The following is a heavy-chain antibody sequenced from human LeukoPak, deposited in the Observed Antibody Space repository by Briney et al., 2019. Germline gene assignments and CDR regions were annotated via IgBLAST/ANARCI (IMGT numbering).Heavy chain of an antibody. V-gene: IGHV1-2*02. Sequence: ASVKVSCRASGYTFSGYYMHWVRQAPGQGLEWMGWINPNSGGTNYAQKFQGRVTMTRDTSINTAYMELSRLRSDDTAVYYCARVGYGDYGSSAFDMWGQGTMVTVSS. D-gene: IGHD4-17*01. CDR2: INPNSGGT. CDR3: ARVGYGDYGSSAFDM. CDR1: GYTFSGYY. J-gene: IGHJ3*02.